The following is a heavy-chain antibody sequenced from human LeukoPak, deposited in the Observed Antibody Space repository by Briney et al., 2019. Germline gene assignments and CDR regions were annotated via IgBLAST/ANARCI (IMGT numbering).Heavy chain of an antibody. CDR1: GFTFSSYA. J-gene: IGHJ3*02. Sequence: GGSLRLSCAASGFTFSSYAMSWVRQAPGKGLEWVSAISGSGGSTYYADSVKGRFTISKDNSKNTLYLQMNSLRAEDTAVYYSAEVWQWLFLPKPFDIWGQGTMVTVSS. D-gene: IGHD6-19*01. V-gene: IGHV3-23*01. CDR2: ISGSGGST. CDR3: AEVWQWLFLPKPFDI.